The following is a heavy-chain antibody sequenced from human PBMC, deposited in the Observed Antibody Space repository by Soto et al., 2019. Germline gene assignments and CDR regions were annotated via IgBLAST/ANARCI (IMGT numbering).Heavy chain of an antibody. Sequence: EVQLLESGGGLVQPGGSLRLSCAASGFTFSSYAMSWVRQAPGKGLEWVSAISGSGGSTYYADSVKGRFTISRDNSKNTLYLQMNSLRAEDTAVYYWAKALNYYDSSGYYSPCDPWGQGTLVTVSS. J-gene: IGHJ5*02. CDR2: ISGSGGST. D-gene: IGHD3-22*01. V-gene: IGHV3-23*01. CDR3: AKALNYYDSSGYYSPCDP. CDR1: GFTFSSYA.